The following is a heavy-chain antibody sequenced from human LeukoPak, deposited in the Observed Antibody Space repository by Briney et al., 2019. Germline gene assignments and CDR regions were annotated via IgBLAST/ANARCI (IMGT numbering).Heavy chain of an antibody. CDR3: AKAVDEYGAYYFDY. J-gene: IGHJ4*02. Sequence: GGSLRLSCAASGFTFSSYAMSWVRQAPGKGLEWVSAISGSGGSTYYADSVKGRFTISRDNSKNTLYLQMNSLRAEDTAEYYCAKAVDEYGAYYFDYWGQGTLVTVSS. CDR2: ISGSGGST. D-gene: IGHD4-17*01. V-gene: IGHV3-23*01. CDR1: GFTFSSYA.